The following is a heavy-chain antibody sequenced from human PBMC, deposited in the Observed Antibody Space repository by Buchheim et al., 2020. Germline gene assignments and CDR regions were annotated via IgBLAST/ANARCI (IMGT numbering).Heavy chain of an antibody. D-gene: IGHD1-26*01. CDR1: GYTFTGYY. J-gene: IGHJ6*02. CDR3: ARGYSGSYYGMDV. CDR2: INHKNGGT. Sequence: QVHLVQSGAEVKKPGASVKVSCKASGYTFTGYYMHWVRQAPGQGLEWMGWINHKNGGTSSAQKFQGRVTMTRDTFISTAYMELSRLRSDDTAVYYCARGYSGSYYGMDVWGRGTT. V-gene: IGHV1-2*02.